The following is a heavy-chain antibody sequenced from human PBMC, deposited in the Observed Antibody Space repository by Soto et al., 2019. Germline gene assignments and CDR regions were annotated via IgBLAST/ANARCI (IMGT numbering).Heavy chain of an antibody. J-gene: IGHJ6*02. CDR1: GYPFTGYN. CDR3: ARDTAPSDV. CDR2: IIPILGIA. V-gene: IGHV1-3*01. Sequence: ALVPVSGTPSGYPFTGYNMHLVRQGPGQGLEWMGRIIPILGIAKYPQKVQGRVTITRDTSASTAYMELSSLRSEDTAVYYCARDTAPSDVWGQGTTVTVSS. D-gene: IGHD4-17*01.